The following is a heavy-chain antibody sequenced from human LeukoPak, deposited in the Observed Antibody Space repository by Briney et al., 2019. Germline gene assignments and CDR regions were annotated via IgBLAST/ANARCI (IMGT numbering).Heavy chain of an antibody. CDR1: GDSVSSNSVA. CDR2: TYYRSKWST. V-gene: IGHV6-1*01. CDR3: AGGSPLLGNDWLRKFDY. J-gene: IGHJ4*02. D-gene: IGHD1-1*01. Sequence: SQTLSLTCAISGDSVSSNSVAWSWIRQSPSRGLEWLGRTYYRSKWSTDYAPSVKSRITINADTSKNQFSLQLNSVTPEDTAVYYCAGGSPLLGNDWLRKFDYWGQGTLVTVSS.